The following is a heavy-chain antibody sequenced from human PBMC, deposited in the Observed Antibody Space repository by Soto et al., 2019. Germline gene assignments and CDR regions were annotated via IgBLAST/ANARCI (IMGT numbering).Heavy chain of an antibody. CDR1: GGSISSNSYY. CDR3: ARDKITGLFDY. CDR2: ISYTGST. J-gene: IGHJ4*02. V-gene: IGHV4-39*02. Sequence: ETLSLTCTVSGGSISSNSYYWGWIRQPPGKGLEWIGGISYTGSTYYNPSLKSRVTISVDTSKNQFSLNLSSVTAADTAVYYCARDKITGLFDYWGQGTLVTVSS. D-gene: IGHD2-8*02.